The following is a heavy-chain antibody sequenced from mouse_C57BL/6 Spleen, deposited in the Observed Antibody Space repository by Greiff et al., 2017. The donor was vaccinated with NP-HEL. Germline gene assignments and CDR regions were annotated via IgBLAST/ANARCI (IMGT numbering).Heavy chain of an antibody. V-gene: IGHV1-61*01. J-gene: IGHJ3*01. Sequence: QVQLKQPGAELVRPGSSVKLSCKASGYTFTSYWMDWVKQRPGQGLEWIGNIYPSDSETHYNQKFKDKATLTVDKSSSTAYMQLSSLTSEDSAVYYCARHSGFAYWGQGTLVTVSA. CDR1: GYTFTSYW. CDR3: ARHSGFAY. CDR2: IYPSDSET. D-gene: IGHD3-1*01.